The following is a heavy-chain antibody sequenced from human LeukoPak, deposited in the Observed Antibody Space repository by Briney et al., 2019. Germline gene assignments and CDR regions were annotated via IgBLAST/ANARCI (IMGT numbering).Heavy chain of an antibody. CDR2: ISSSGSTI. D-gene: IGHD3-16*01. J-gene: IGHJ4*02. CDR3: ASSWGYYFDY. V-gene: IGHV3-48*03. Sequence: GGSLRLSCAASGFTFSSYEMNWVRQAPGKGLEWVSYISSSGSTIYYADSVKGRFTISRDNAKNSLYLQMDSLRAEDTAVYYCASSWGYYFDYWGQGTLVTVSS. CDR1: GFTFSSYE.